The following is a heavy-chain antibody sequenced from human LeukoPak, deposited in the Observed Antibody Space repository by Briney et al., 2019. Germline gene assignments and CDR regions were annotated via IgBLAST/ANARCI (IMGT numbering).Heavy chain of an antibody. Sequence: SETLSLTCTVSGGSISSYYWSWIRQPPGKGLEWIGYIYYSGSTNYNPSLKSRVTISVDTSKNQFSLKLSSVTAADTAEYYCASAVAGTFFDYWGQGTLVTVSS. D-gene: IGHD6-19*01. J-gene: IGHJ4*02. CDR1: GGSISSYY. CDR2: IYYSGST. V-gene: IGHV4-59*01. CDR3: ASAVAGTFFDY.